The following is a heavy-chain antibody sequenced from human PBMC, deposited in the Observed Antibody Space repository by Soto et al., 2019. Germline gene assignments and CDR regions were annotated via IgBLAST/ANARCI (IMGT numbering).Heavy chain of an antibody. D-gene: IGHD1-1*01. CDR3: VRNALAWFVP. V-gene: IGHV3-72*01. J-gene: IGHJ5*02. CDR2: VKHRPKDFGT. Sequence: EIQLVESGGGSVQPGGSLRLSCVASGFTFSDYYMDWVRQAPGKGLEWVARVKHRPKDFGTEYAASVTGRFIISRDDSQKSLFLQLNNLKAEDTATCYCVRNALAWFVPWCQGTLLSVSS. CDR1: GFTFSDYY.